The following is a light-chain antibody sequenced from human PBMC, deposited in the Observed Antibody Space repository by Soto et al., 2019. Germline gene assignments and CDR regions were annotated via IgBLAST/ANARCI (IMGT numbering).Light chain of an antibody. CDR2: DAS. V-gene: IGKV3-11*01. J-gene: IGKJ5*01. Sequence: EIVLTQSPATLSLSPGERATLSCRASQSVSSYLAWYQQKPGQAPRLLIYDASNRATGIPARFSGSGSGTDFTLTISSLEPEDFAVYHCQQRSNWPRFGQGTRLEIK. CDR3: QQRSNWPR. CDR1: QSVSSY.